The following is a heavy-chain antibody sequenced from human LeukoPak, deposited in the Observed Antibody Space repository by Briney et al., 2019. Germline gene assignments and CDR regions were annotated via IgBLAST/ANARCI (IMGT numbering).Heavy chain of an antibody. CDR2: INHSGST. Sequence: PSETLSLTCAVYGGSFSGYYWSWIRQPPGKGLEWIGEINHSGSTNYNPSLRSRVTISVDTSKNQFSLKLSSVTAADTAVYYCARGLVTSGRNWLDPWGQGTLVTVSS. CDR3: ARGLVTSGRNWLDP. CDR1: GGSFSGYY. J-gene: IGHJ5*02. V-gene: IGHV4-34*01. D-gene: IGHD5-18*01.